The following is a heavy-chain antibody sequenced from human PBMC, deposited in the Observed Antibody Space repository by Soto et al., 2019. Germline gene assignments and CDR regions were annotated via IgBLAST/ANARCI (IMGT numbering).Heavy chain of an antibody. CDR2: IYHSGST. Sequence: QLQLQGSGSGLVKPSQTLSLTCAVSGGSISSGGYSWSWIRQPPGKGLEWIGYIYHSGSTYYNPSLKSRVTISVDRSKNQFSLKLNSVTAADTAVYYCARVPGPWGQGTLVTVSS. CDR3: ARVPGP. J-gene: IGHJ5*02. CDR1: GGSISSGGYS. V-gene: IGHV4-30-2*01.